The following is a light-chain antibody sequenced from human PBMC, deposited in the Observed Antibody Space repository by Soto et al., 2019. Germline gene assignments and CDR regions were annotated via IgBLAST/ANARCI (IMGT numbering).Light chain of an antibody. CDR1: TIGSKS. J-gene: IGLJ2*01. CDR3: QVWDASNGLHIL. Sequence: SYELTQPPSVAVAPGQTARITCGGKTIGSKSVDWYQQKSRQAHVLVVYDDTDRPSGIPERFSGSNSGNTATLTISRVEAGDEADYYCQVWDASNGLHILFGGGTKLAVL. CDR2: DDT. V-gene: IGLV3-21*02.